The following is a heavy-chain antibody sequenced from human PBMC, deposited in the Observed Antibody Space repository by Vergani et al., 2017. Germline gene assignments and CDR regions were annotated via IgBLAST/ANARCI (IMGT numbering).Heavy chain of an antibody. J-gene: IGHJ4*02. Sequence: EVQLVESGGGLVQPGGSLRLSCAASGFTFSSYSMNWVRQAPGKGLEWVSYISSSSSTIYYADSVKGRFTITRDNAKNSLYLQMNSLRAEDTAVYYCAGALVVVAGNVDYWGQGTLVTVSS. CDR2: ISSSSSTI. V-gene: IGHV3-48*01. D-gene: IGHD2-15*01. CDR3: AGALVVVAGNVDY. CDR1: GFTFSSYS.